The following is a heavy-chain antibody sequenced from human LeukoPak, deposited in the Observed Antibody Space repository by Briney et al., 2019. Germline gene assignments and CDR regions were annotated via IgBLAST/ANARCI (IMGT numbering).Heavy chain of an antibody. Sequence: GGSLRLSCAASGFTFDDYTMHWVRQAPGKGLEWVSLISWDGGSTYYADSVKGRFTISRDNSKNSLYLQMNSLRTEDTALYYCAKDGTDTAMVKRYYYGMDVWGQGTTVTVSS. J-gene: IGHJ6*02. V-gene: IGHV3-43*01. CDR3: AKDGTDTAMVKRYYYGMDV. D-gene: IGHD5-18*01. CDR2: ISWDGGST. CDR1: GFTFDDYT.